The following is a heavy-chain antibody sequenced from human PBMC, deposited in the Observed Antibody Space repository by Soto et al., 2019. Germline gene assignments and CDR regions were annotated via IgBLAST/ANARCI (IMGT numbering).Heavy chain of an antibody. D-gene: IGHD1-1*01. J-gene: IGHJ3*02. CDR2: IIPIFGTA. V-gene: IGHV1-69*06. Sequence: QVQLVQSGAEVKKPGSSVKVSCKASGGTFSSYAISWVRQAPGQGLEWMGGIIPIFGTANYAQKFQGRVTITADKSTSTAYMELSSLRSEDTAVYYCARDGFPGTGHHGAFDIWGQGTMVTVSS. CDR1: GGTFSSYA. CDR3: ARDGFPGTGHHGAFDI.